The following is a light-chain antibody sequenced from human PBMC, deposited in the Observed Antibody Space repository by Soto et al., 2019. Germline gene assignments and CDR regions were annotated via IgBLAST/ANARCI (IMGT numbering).Light chain of an antibody. J-gene: IGLJ3*02. V-gene: IGLV2-14*01. CDR3: SSYTSSNTWV. CDR2: VVS. CDR1: NSDVGSYNY. Sequence: QSVLTQPASVSGSPGQSITISCTGTNSDVGSYNYVSWYQQHPGKAPKLMIYVVSDRPSGISNRFSGSKSGNTASLTISGLQAEDEADYYCSSYTSSNTWVFGGGTKLTVL.